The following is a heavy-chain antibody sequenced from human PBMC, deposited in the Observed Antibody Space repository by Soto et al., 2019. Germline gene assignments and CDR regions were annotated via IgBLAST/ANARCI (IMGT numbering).Heavy chain of an antibody. CDR2: ISYDGIQK. J-gene: IGHJ4*02. CDR1: GFAFSTYG. Sequence: QVQLVESGGGVVEPGTSLRLSCADSGFAFSTYGMHWVRQAPGKGLEWVAVISYDGIQKYYADSVKGRFTMSRDNYKHTVYLQMNSLRPEDTAVDYCAKERRYLDWCASMEYWGQGTLVTVSS. V-gene: IGHV3-30*18. D-gene: IGHD3-9*01. CDR3: AKERRYLDWCASMEY.